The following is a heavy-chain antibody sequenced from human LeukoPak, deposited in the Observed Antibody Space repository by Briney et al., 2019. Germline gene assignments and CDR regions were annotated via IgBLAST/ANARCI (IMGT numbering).Heavy chain of an antibody. CDR3: AELGITMIGGV. J-gene: IGHJ6*04. D-gene: IGHD3-10*02. Sequence: GGSLRLSCAASGFTLSSYEMNWVRQAPGKGLEWVSYISCSGSTIYYADSVKGRFTIPRDNAKNLLYLQMNSLRAEDTAVYYCAELGITMIGGVWGKGTTVTISS. CDR1: GFTLSSYE. V-gene: IGHV3-48*03. CDR2: ISCSGSTI.